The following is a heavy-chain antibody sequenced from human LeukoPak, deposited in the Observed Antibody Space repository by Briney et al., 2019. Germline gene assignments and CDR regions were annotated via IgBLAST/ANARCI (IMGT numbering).Heavy chain of an antibody. CDR2: IYYSGST. V-gene: IGHV4-39*01. CDR1: GGSISSSSYY. D-gene: IGHD2-2*01. CDR3: ARQRKYCSSTSCLFDY. Sequence: SGTLSLTCTVSGGSISSSSYYWGWIRQPPGKGLEWIGSIYYSGSTYYNPSLKSRVTISVDTSKNQFSLKLSSVTAADTAVYYCARQRKYCSSTSCLFDYWGQGTLVTVSS. J-gene: IGHJ4*02.